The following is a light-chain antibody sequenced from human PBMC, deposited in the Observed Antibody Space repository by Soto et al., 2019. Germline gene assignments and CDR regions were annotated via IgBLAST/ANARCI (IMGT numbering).Light chain of an antibody. V-gene: IGKV3-20*01. CDR1: HSVTSNY. CDR3: QQYGSSPQT. CDR2: AAS. Sequence: EIVLTQSPGTLSLSPGERATLSCRASHSVTSNYLAWYQQKPGQAPRLLIYAASGRASGIPDRFSGSGSGTDLILTISRLEPEDCAVYYCQQYGSSPQTFGQGTRVDIK. J-gene: IGKJ1*01.